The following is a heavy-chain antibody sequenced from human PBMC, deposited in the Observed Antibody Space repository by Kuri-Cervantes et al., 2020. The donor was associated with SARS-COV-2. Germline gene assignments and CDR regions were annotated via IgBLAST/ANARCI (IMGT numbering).Heavy chain of an antibody. J-gene: IGHJ4*02. D-gene: IGHD1-26*01. CDR2: IYYSGST. Sequence: LRLSCTVSGGSISSGGYYWSWIRQHPGKGLEWIGYIYYSGSTYYNPSLKSRVTISVDTSKNQFSLKLSSVTAADTAVYSCARGSYSFGVDYWGQGTLVTVSS. V-gene: IGHV4-31*02. CDR3: ARGSYSFGVDY. CDR1: GGSISSGGYY.